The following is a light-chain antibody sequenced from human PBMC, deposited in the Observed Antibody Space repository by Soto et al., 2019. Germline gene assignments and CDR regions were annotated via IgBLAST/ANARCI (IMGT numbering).Light chain of an antibody. CDR1: QTVRSF. Sequence: EIVLTQSPATLSLSPGERATLSCGASQTVRSFLAWYQQKPGLAPRLLIYDSSTRATGFPDRFSGSGSGTDFTLTIIRLEPEDFAVYYCQQYDISPWTFGQGTKVEIK. CDR3: QQYDISPWT. J-gene: IGKJ1*01. CDR2: DSS. V-gene: IGKV3D-20*01.